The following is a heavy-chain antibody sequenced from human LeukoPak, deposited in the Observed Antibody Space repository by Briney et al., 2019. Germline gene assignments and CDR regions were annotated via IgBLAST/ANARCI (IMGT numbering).Heavy chain of an antibody. J-gene: IGHJ4*02. Sequence: SETLSLTCAVYGGSFNDHWWSWIRQPPGKGLEWIGEINHSGSTNYNPSLKSRVTISEDTSKNQFSLKLSSVTAADTAVYYCARGPVLDYDSGGYYYFDSWGQGTLVTVSS. CDR1: GGSFNDHW. V-gene: IGHV4-34*01. CDR3: ARGPVLDYDSGGYYYFDS. D-gene: IGHD3-22*01. CDR2: INHSGST.